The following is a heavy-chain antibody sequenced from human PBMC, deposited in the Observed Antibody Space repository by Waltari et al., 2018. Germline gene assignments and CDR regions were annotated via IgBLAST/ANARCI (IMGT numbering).Heavy chain of an antibody. J-gene: IGHJ6*03. D-gene: IGHD4-17*01. CDR1: GGSFSGYY. CDR2: INHSGST. V-gene: IGHV4-34*01. CDR3: ARVDYGDYFTYYYMDV. Sequence: QVQLQQWGAGLLKPSETLSLTCAVYGGSFSGYYWSWIRQPPGKGLEWIGEINHSGSTNYNPSLKSRVTISVDTSKNQFSLKLSSVTAADTAVYYCARVDYGDYFTYYYMDVWGKGTTVTVSS.